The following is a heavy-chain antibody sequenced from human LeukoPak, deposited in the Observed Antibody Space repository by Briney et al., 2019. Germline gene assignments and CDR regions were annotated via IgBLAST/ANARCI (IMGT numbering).Heavy chain of an antibody. J-gene: IGHJ4*02. CDR2: LYHSGTI. Sequence: PSETLSLTCTVSGDSLRTTTYYWNWIRQPPGKGLEWIGGLYHSGTIYYHRSLKSRVTISADKSKNHSSLKLTSVTAADTAVYYCARGCSYGDYWGQGTLVTVSS. D-gene: IGHD5-18*01. CDR1: GDSLRTTTYY. V-gene: IGHV4-39*07. CDR3: ARGCSYGDY.